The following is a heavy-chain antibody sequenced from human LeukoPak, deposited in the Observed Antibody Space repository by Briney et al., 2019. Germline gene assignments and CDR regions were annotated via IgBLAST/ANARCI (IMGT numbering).Heavy chain of an antibody. CDR2: IYYSGST. V-gene: IGHV4-59*08. Sequence: SETLSLTCTVSGGSLSSYYWSWIRQPPGKGLEWIGYIYYSGSTNYNPSLKSRVTISVDTSKNQFSLKLSSVTAADTAVYYCARAAGGLLNNYYYYYMDVWGKGTTVTVSS. CDR3: ARAAGGLLNNYYYYYMDV. CDR1: GGSLSSYY. J-gene: IGHJ6*03. D-gene: IGHD2-21*02.